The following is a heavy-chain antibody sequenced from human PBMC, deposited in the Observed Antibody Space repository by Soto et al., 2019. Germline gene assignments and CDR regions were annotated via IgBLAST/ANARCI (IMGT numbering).Heavy chain of an antibody. CDR3: ARRDYYYYYGMDV. CDR2: IDPSDSYT. Sequence: PGGSVKISCSGSGYSFTSYWISWGRQMPGKGLEWMGRIDPSDSYTNYSPSFQGHVTISADKSISTAYLQWSSLKASDTAMYYCARRDYYYYYGMDVWGQGTTVTAP. V-gene: IGHV5-10-1*01. CDR1: GYSFTSYW. J-gene: IGHJ6*02.